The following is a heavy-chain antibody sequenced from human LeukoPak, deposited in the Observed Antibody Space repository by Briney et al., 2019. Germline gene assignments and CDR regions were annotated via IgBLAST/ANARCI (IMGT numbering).Heavy chain of an antibody. Sequence: GGSLRLSCAASGFTFSSYAMSWVCQTPGKGLEWVSAISGSGGSTYYADSVKGRFTISRDNSKNTLYLQMNSLRAEDTAVYYCAKVSSGYSFIDYWGQGTLVTVSS. CDR2: ISGSGGST. CDR1: GFTFSSYA. D-gene: IGHD3-22*01. J-gene: IGHJ4*02. V-gene: IGHV3-23*01. CDR3: AKVSSGYSFIDY.